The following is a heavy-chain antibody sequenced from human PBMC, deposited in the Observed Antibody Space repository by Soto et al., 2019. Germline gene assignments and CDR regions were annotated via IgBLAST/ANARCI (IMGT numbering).Heavy chain of an antibody. CDR2: INHSGST. CDR1: GGSFSGYY. Sequence: SETLSLTCAVYGGSFSGYYWSWIRQPPGKGLEWIGEINHSGSTNYNPSLKSRVTISVDTSKNQFSLKLSSVTAADTAVYYCARGGVTGTTVDRYWFDPWGQGTLVTVSS. J-gene: IGHJ5*02. D-gene: IGHD1-7*01. V-gene: IGHV4-34*01. CDR3: ARGGVTGTTVDRYWFDP.